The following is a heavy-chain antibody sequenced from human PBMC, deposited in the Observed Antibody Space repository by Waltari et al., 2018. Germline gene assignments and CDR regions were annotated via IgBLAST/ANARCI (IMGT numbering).Heavy chain of an antibody. CDR2: MNPNSGNT. CDR1: GDPFTSYA. J-gene: IGHJ4*02. CDR3: ARGLAGTTFSY. V-gene: IGHV1-8*03. Sequence: QVQLVQSGAEVKKPGASVKVSCTASGDPFTSYALHSVRQATGQGLEWMGWMNPNSGNTGYAQKFQGRVTITRNTSISTAYMELSSLRSEDTAVYYCARGLAGTTFSYWGQGTLVTVSS. D-gene: IGHD6-19*01.